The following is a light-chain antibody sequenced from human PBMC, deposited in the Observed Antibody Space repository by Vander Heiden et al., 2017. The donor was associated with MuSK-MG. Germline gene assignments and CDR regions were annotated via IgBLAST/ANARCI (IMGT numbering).Light chain of an antibody. V-gene: IGKV1-16*02. CDR2: AAS. Sequence: IQLTQSPSSVSASVGDRVTITCRASQGINNYLAWFQQKPGKAPKSLIYAASSLQSGVPSKFSGSGSVRDFTLTISLQSEDFATYYCQQYYSYPPTFGQGTKVE. CDR1: QGINNY. CDR3: QQYYSYPPT. J-gene: IGKJ1*01.